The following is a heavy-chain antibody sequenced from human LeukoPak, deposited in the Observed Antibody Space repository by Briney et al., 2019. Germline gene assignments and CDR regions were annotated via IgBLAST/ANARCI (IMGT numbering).Heavy chain of an antibody. CDR3: ARDSSSWYEGWYYYYYMDV. V-gene: IGHV4-4*07. CDR2: IYSTGDT. J-gene: IGHJ6*03. CDR1: GGSVSDYY. D-gene: IGHD6-13*01. Sequence: SETLSLTCTVSGGSVSDYYWTWIRHPAGKGLEWIGRIYSTGDTIYNPSLKNRVSMSVDTSKNQFSLKLNSVTAADTAVYYCARDSSSWYEGWYYYYYMDVWGKGTTVTVSS.